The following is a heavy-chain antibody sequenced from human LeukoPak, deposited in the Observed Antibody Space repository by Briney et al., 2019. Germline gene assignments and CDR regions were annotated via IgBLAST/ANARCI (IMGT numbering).Heavy chain of an antibody. J-gene: IGHJ5*02. CDR1: GGSISSGSYY. CDR2: IYTSGST. Sequence: KSSQTLSRTCTVSGGSISSGSYYWSWIRQPAGKGLEWIGRIYTSGSTSYNPSLKSRVTISVDTSKNQFSLKLSSVTAADTAVYYCAIGHYDSSGYPDWFDPWGQGTLVTVSS. V-gene: IGHV4-61*02. D-gene: IGHD3-22*01. CDR3: AIGHYDSSGYPDWFDP.